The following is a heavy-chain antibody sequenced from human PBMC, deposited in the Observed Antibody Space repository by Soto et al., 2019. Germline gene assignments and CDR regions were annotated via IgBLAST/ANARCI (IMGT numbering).Heavy chain of an antibody. CDR2: ISYDGSNK. V-gene: IGHV3-30*18. CDR1: GFTFSSYG. J-gene: IGHJ6*02. CDR3: AKDRAPFLEWLCYGMDV. Sequence: GGSLRLSCAASGFTFSSYGMHWVRQAPGKGLEWVAVISYDGSNKYYADSVKGRFTISRDNSKNTLYLQMNSLRAEDTAVYYCAKDRAPFLEWLCYGMDVWGQGTTVTVSS. D-gene: IGHD3-3*02.